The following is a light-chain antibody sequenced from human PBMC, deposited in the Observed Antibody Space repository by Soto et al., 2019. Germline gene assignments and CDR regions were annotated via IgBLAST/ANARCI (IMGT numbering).Light chain of an antibody. J-gene: IGLJ1*01. V-gene: IGLV2-14*01. CDR3: SSYTNINTRACV. CDR2: EVT. Sequence: QSVLTQPASVSGSPGQSITISCTGTSGDIGSYNRVSWYQQHPGKAPKLIIYEVTDRPSGVSNRFSGSKSGNTASLTISGLQAEDEAEYYCSSYTNINTRACVLGNGTKVTAL. CDR1: SGDIGSYNR.